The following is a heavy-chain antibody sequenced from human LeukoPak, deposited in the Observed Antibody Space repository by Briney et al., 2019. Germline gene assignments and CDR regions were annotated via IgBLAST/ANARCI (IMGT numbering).Heavy chain of an antibody. D-gene: IGHD6-6*01. CDR1: GGSISSYY. CDR2: IYTSGSI. V-gene: IGHV4-4*07. Sequence: PSETLSLTCTVSGGSISSYYWSWIRQPAGKGLEWIGRIYTSGSITYNPSLKSRVSMSVDTSKNQFSLKLSSVTAADTAVYYCASMPGGSIAARPLGWFDPWGQGTLVTVSS. J-gene: IGHJ5*02. CDR3: ASMPGGSIAARPLGWFDP.